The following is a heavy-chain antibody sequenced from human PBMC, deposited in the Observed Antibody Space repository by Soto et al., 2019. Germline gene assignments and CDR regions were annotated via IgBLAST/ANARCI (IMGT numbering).Heavy chain of an antibody. CDR3: TRVPGKIETGFDY. CDR2: IRSKAYGGTT. J-gene: IGHJ4*02. V-gene: IGHV3-49*03. CDR1: GFTFGDYA. Sequence: GGSLRLSCTASGFTFGDYAMSWFRQAPGKGLEWVGFIRSKAYGGTTEYDASVKGRFTISRDDSKSIAYLQMNSLKTEDTAVYYCTRVPGKIETGFDYWCQGTLVTVSS. D-gene: IGHD3-10*01.